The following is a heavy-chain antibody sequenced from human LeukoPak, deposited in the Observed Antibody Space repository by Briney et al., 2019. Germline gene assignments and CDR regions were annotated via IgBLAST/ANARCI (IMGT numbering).Heavy chain of an antibody. J-gene: IGHJ3*02. CDR3: ARAYRDAFDI. V-gene: IGHV3-21*01. CDR1: GFTFSSYS. Sequence: GGSLRLSCAASGFTFSSYSMHWVRQAPGKGLEWVSSISHSSSYIYYADSVKGRFTISRDNAKNSLYLQMNSLRAEDTAVYYCARAYRDAFDIWGQETMVTVSS. CDR2: ISHSSSYI.